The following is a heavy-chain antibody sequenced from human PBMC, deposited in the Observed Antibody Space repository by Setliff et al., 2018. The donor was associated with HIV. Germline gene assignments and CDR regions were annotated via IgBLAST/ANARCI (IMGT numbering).Heavy chain of an antibody. Sequence: SETLSLTCSVSGDSISSGSYYWSWIRLPAGKGLEWIGQIHTTGSTHHNPSLESRVATSVDTSKNQFSLELSSVTAADTAVYYCARGDGTKYYYYYYMDVWGKGTTVTVSS. CDR2: IHTTGST. CDR3: ARGDGTKYYYYYYMDV. CDR1: GDSISSGSYY. V-gene: IGHV4-61*09. J-gene: IGHJ6*03. D-gene: IGHD1-7*01.